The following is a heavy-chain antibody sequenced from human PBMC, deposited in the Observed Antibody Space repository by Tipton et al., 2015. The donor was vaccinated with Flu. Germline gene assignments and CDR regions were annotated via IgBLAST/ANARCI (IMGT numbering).Heavy chain of an antibody. V-gene: IGHV4-59*08. Sequence: LRLSCTVSGGSISSYYWSWIRQPPGKGLEWIGYIYYSGSTNYNPSLKSRVTISVDTSKNQFSLKLSSVTAADTAVYYCARRLVVAAREYWFDPWGQGTLVTVSS. D-gene: IGHD6-6*01. CDR3: ARRLVVAAREYWFDP. CDR2: IYYSGST. CDR1: GGSISSYY. J-gene: IGHJ5*02.